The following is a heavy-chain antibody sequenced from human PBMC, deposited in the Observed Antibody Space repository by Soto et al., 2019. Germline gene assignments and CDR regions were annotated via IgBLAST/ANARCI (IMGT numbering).Heavy chain of an antibody. CDR2: IIPIFGKV. Sequence: QVQLLQSGAEVKKPGSSVRVSCEASGGTFRTYAISWVRQAPGQGLEWMGEIIPIFGKVNYAQKFQGRVTRTADXPXTXVXXDLRSLTSEDTAVYYCAKGAVAGTPTSYYYYGMDVWGQGTTVTVS. J-gene: IGHJ6*02. V-gene: IGHV1-69*12. D-gene: IGHD6-19*01. CDR3: AKGAVAGTPTSYYYYGMDV. CDR1: GGTFRTYA.